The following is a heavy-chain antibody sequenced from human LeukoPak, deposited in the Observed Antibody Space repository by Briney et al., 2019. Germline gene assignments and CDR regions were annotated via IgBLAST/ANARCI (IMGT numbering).Heavy chain of an antibody. CDR3: ASGLGGSGYYSDY. V-gene: IGHV4-31*03. CDR1: GGSISSGGYY. CDR2: IYYSGST. Sequence: SQTLSLTCTVSGGSISSGGYYWGWIPQHPGKGLEWIGYIYYSGSTYYNPSLKSRVTISVDTSKNQFSLKLSSVTAADTAVYYCASGLGGSGYYSDYWGQGTLVTVSS. D-gene: IGHD3-22*01. J-gene: IGHJ4*02.